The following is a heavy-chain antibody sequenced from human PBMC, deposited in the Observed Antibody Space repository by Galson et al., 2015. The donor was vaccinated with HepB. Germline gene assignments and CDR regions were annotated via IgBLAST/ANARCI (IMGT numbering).Heavy chain of an antibody. CDR2: ISGSGVTT. J-gene: IGHJ4*02. CDR3: AKTALWFGESNYFDY. CDR1: GFTFSDHA. Sequence: SLRLSCAASGFTFSDHAISWVRQAPGKGLEWVSTISGSGVTTYYADSVKGRFTISRDNSQSMLYLQMNSLRADDTAVYYCAKTALWFGESNYFDYWGQGTLVTVSS. V-gene: IGHV3-23*01. D-gene: IGHD3-10*01.